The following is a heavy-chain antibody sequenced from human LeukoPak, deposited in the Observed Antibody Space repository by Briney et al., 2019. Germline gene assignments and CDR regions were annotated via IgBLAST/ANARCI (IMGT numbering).Heavy chain of an antibody. Sequence: PGGSLRLSCAASGFTFSSYSMNWVRQAPGKGLEWVSSISSSRSYIYYADSVKGRFTISRDNAKNSLYLQMNSLRAEDTAVYYCARVLSAAGFDFDYWGQGTLVTVSS. CDR1: GFTFSSYS. D-gene: IGHD3-10*01. CDR3: ARVLSAAGFDFDY. V-gene: IGHV3-21*01. CDR2: ISSSRSYI. J-gene: IGHJ4*02.